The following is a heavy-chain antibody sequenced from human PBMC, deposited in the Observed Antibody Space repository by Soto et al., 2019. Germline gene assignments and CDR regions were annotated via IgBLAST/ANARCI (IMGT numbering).Heavy chain of an antibody. CDR3: ARHGERTMRYLNWFDP. Sequence: QLQLQESGPGLVKPSETLSLTCTVSGGSISSSSYFWGWIRQPPGKGLEWIGSMYYSGTTYYNPSLKSRVTISVDTSKNQFSLKLRYVTAANTAVYYCARHGERTMRYLNWFDPWGQGTLVTVSS. CDR1: GGSISSSSYF. J-gene: IGHJ5*02. CDR2: MYYSGTT. V-gene: IGHV4-39*01. D-gene: IGHD7-27*01.